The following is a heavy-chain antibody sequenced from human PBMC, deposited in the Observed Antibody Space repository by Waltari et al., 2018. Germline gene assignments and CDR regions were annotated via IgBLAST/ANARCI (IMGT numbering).Heavy chain of an antibody. CDR3: ARETVRDSSGYYEGYFDY. CDR1: GYTFTGYY. Sequence: QVQLVQSGAEVKKPGASVKVSCKASGYTFTGYYMHWVRQAPGQGLEWMGRINPNSGGTNYAQKCQGRVTMTRDTSISTAYMELSRLRSDDTAVYYCARETVRDSSGYYEGYFDYWGQGTLVTVSS. V-gene: IGHV1-2*06. D-gene: IGHD3-22*01. CDR2: INPNSGGT. J-gene: IGHJ4*02.